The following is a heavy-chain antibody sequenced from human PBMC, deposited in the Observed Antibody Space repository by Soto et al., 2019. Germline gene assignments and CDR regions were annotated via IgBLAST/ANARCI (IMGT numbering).Heavy chain of an antibody. V-gene: IGHV3-30*18. J-gene: IGHJ4*02. D-gene: IGHD6-13*01. CDR3: AKDQEQLAPYSYYFDY. CDR2: ISYDGSNK. CDR1: GFTFSSYG. Sequence: QVQLVESGGGVVQPGRSLRLSCAASGFTFSSYGMHWVRLAPGKGLEWVAVISYDGSNKYYADSVKGRFTISRDNSKNTLYLQMNSLRAEDTAVYYCAKDQEQLAPYSYYFDYWGQGTLVTVSS.